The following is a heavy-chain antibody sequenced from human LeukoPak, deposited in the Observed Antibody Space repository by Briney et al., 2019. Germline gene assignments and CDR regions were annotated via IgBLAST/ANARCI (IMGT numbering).Heavy chain of an antibody. Sequence: GGSLRLSCAASGFTFSSYSMNWVRQAPGKGLEWVSSISSSSSYIYYADSVKGRFTISRDNSKNTLYLQMNSLRSDDTAVYYCARSPRHYYDSSGYYPIDYWGQGTLVTVSS. CDR3: ARSPRHYYDSSGYYPIDY. J-gene: IGHJ4*02. CDR2: ISSSSSYI. CDR1: GFTFSSYS. D-gene: IGHD3-22*01. V-gene: IGHV3-21*04.